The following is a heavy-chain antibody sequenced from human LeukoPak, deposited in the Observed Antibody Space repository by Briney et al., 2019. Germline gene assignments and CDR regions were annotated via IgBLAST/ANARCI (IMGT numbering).Heavy chain of an antibody. Sequence: PSQTLSLTCTDSGDSISSGGYYWGWMRQPSWKGLEWIGRIYHSGSTYYNPSLKSRVTISVDTSKNQFSLKLSSVTAADTAVYYCAREVPAARNDAFDIWGQGTMVTVSS. D-gene: IGHD2-2*01. V-gene: IGHV4-38-2*02. CDR3: AREVPAARNDAFDI. CDR1: GDSISSGGYY. J-gene: IGHJ3*02. CDR2: IYHSGST.